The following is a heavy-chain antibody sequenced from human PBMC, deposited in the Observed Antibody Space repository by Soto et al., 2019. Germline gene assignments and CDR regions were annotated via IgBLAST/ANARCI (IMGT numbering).Heavy chain of an antibody. D-gene: IGHD2-21*02. CDR1: GGSISSSSYY. Sequence: QLQLQESGPGLVKPSETLSLTCTVSGGSISSSSYYWGWIRQPPGKGLEWIGSIYYSGSTYYNPSLKSRVTISVDTSKNHFSLKLSTVTARETAVYYCARRDGVAGLYYYYYYMDVWGKGTTVTVSS. V-gene: IGHV4-39*02. J-gene: IGHJ6*03. CDR2: IYYSGST. CDR3: ARRDGVAGLYYYYYYMDV.